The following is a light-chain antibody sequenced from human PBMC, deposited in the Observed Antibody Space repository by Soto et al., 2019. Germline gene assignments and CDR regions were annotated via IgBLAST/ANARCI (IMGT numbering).Light chain of an antibody. CDR3: QQYNNWPGT. CDR2: GAS. CDR1: QSVSSN. Sequence: EIVMTQSPATLSVSPGERATLSCRASQSVSSNLAWYQQKPGQAPRLLIYGASTRATGIPAMFSGRGSGTEFTLTISTLQSEDFAVYYCQQYNNWPGTFGLGTKVDIK. V-gene: IGKV3-15*01. J-gene: IGKJ1*01.